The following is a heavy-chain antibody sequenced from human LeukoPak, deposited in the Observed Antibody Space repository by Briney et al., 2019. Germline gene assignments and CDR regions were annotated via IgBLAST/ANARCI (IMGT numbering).Heavy chain of an antibody. CDR1: GGSISSYY. D-gene: IGHD3-22*01. CDR2: IYYSGST. J-gene: IGHJ6*03. V-gene: IGHV4-59*01. CDR3: ARMLSSGYYYYYYYYYMDV. Sequence: SETLSLTCTVSGGSISSYYWSWIRQPPGKGLEWIGYIYYSGSTNYNPSLKSRVTISVDTSKNQFPLKLSSVTAADTAVYYCARMLSSGYYYYYYYYYMDVWGKGTTVTVSS.